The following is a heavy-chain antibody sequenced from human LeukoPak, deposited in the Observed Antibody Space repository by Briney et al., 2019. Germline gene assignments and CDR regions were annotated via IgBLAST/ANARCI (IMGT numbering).Heavy chain of an antibody. V-gene: IGHV4-38-2*02. CDR3: ARVLSSTRGPGRFDP. J-gene: IGHJ5*02. D-gene: IGHD2-2*01. CDR1: GYSISSGYY. CDR2: IYHSGST. Sequence: PSETLSLTCTVSGYSISSGYYWGWIRQPPGKGLEWIGSIYHSGSTYYNPSLKSRVTISVDTSKNQFSLKLSSVTAADTAVYYCARVLSSTRGPGRFDPWGQGTLVTVSS.